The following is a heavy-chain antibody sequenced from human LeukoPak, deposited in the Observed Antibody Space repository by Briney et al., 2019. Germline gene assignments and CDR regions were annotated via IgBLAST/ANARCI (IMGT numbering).Heavy chain of an antibody. Sequence: GGSLRLSCAASGFSINKYWMTWVRQAPGKGLDWVASVSHDGEKTYYADSVKGRAFISRDDSRNTVSLQMSGLRIDDTALYYCARGSATVVVLGWYFDLWGRGTLVTVSS. CDR1: GFSINKYW. D-gene: IGHD6-6*01. J-gene: IGHJ2*01. CDR3: ARGSATVVVLGWYFDL. CDR2: VSHDGEKT. V-gene: IGHV3-30*03.